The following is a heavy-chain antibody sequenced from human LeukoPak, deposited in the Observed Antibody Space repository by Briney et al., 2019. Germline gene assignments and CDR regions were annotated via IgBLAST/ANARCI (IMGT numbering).Heavy chain of an antibody. J-gene: IGHJ4*02. CDR3: ARETAIDSSIDY. D-gene: IGHD5-18*01. Sequence: SVKVSCKASGGTFSSYAISWVRQAPGQGLEWMGRIIPILGIANYAQKFQGRVTITADKSTSTAYMELSSLRSEDTAVYYCARETAIDSSIDYWGQGTLVTVSS. V-gene: IGHV1-69*04. CDR2: IIPILGIA. CDR1: GGTFSSYA.